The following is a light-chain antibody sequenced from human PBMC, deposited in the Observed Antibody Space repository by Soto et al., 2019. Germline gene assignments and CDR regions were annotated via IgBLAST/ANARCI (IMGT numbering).Light chain of an antibody. J-gene: IGKJ3*01. CDR2: GAS. CDR3: QQYGSSPRIT. Sequence: EIVLTQSPGTLSLSPGERATLSCRARQSVSSSYLAWYQQKPGQAPRLLIYGASSRATGIPDRFSGSGSGTDLTLTISRLEPEDFAVDYCQQYGSSPRITFGPGTKVDIK. CDR1: QSVSSSY. V-gene: IGKV3-20*01.